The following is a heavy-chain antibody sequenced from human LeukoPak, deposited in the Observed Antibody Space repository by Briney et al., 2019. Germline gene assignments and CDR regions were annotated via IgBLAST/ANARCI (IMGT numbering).Heavy chain of an antibody. Sequence: SETLSLTCAVSGGSISSGGYSWSWIRQPPGKGLEWIGYIYHSGSTYYNPSLKSRVTISVVRSKNQFSLKLSSVTAADTAVYYCARVHGEYHFDYWGQGTLVTVSS. CDR2: IYHSGST. CDR3: ARVHGEYHFDY. CDR1: GGSISSGGYS. V-gene: IGHV4-30-2*01. J-gene: IGHJ4*02. D-gene: IGHD3-10*01.